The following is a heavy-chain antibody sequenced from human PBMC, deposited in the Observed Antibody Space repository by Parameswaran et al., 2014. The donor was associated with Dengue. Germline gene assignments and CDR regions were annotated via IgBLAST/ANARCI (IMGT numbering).Heavy chain of an antibody. J-gene: IGHJ6*02. CDR2: IIPILGIA. Sequence: RLVRQAPGQGLEWMGRIIPILGIANYAQKFQGRVTITADKSTSTAYMELSSLRSEDTAVYYCARDWGYCSSTSCYHWGDYYYYGMDVWGQGTTVTVSS. CDR3: ARDWGYCSSTSCYHWGDYYYYGMDV. V-gene: IGHV1-69*04. D-gene: IGHD2-2*01.